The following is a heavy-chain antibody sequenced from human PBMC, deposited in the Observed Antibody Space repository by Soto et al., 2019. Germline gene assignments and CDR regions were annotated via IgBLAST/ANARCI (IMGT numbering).Heavy chain of an antibody. V-gene: IGHV1-2*02. Sequence: GASVKVSCKASGYVFTGYNIHWVRQAPGQGLEWMGWIDPNSGDTNYAQTFQGRVNLTRDTSISTAYMELASLRSDDTAVYFCARDCSAGRCYAAGIDYWGQGTLVTVYS. CDR3: ARDCSAGRCYAAGIDY. D-gene: IGHD2-15*01. CDR1: GYVFTGYN. CDR2: IDPNSGDT. J-gene: IGHJ4*02.